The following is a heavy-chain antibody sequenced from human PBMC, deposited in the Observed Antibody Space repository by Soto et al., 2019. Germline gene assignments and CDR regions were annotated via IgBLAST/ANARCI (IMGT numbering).Heavy chain of an antibody. CDR2: ISSSGSTI. CDR3: AFLPYSSSYYFDY. V-gene: IGHV3-48*03. CDR1: GFTFSSYE. Sequence: GGSLRLSCAASGFTFSSYEMNWVRQAPGKGLEWVSYISSSGSTIYYADSVKGRFTISRDNAKNSLYLQMNSLRAEDTAVYYCAFLPYSSSYYFDYWGQGTLVTVSS. J-gene: IGHJ4*02. D-gene: IGHD6-6*01.